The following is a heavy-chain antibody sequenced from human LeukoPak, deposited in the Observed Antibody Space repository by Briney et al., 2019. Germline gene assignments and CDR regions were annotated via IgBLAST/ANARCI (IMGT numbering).Heavy chain of an antibody. CDR3: ARDSSSWPDY. V-gene: IGHV3-23*01. Sequence: GGSLRLSCAASGFTFTTYSMSWVRQAPGEGLESVSAIRGSGGSTYYADSVKGRFTISRDDSKSTLYLQMNSLRAEDTAVYYCARDSSSWPDYWGQGTLVTVSS. CDR2: IRGSGGST. CDR1: GFTFTTYS. J-gene: IGHJ4*02. D-gene: IGHD6-13*01.